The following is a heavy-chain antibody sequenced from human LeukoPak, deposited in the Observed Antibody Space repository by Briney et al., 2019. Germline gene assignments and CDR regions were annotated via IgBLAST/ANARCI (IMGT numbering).Heavy chain of an antibody. D-gene: IGHD2-21*01. V-gene: IGHV4-39*07. CDR1: GGSIISSSSS. CDR3: ARWAKGCGGDCYSGFDAFDI. J-gene: IGHJ3*02. Sequence: SETLSLTCTVSGGSIISSSSSWGWIRQPPGKGLEYVGSIYYSGTTYYNPSLESRVTMSVDTSKNQFSLKLSSVTAADTAVYYCARWAKGCGGDCYSGFDAFDIWGQGTMVTVSS. CDR2: IYYSGTT.